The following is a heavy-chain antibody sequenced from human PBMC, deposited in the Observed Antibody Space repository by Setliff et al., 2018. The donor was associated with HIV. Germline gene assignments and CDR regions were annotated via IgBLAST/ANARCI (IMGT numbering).Heavy chain of an antibody. J-gene: IGHJ6*03. CDR1: GFPFINYH. V-gene: IGHV1-18*01. CDR2: ISASSVNT. Sequence: RASVKVSCKASGFPFINYHITWVRQAPGQGLEWVGSISASSVNTNYTQGRVTMTTDISTTTAYMELRSLRSGDTAVYYCARVPVSSYYYYMDVWVAGTTVTVSS. CDR3: ARVPVSSYYYYMDV. D-gene: IGHD6-13*01.